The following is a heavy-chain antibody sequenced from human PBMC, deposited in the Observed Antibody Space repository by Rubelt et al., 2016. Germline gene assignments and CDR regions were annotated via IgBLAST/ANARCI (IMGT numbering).Heavy chain of an antibody. CDR3: ATGYSSGWYVAY. J-gene: IGHJ4*02. V-gene: IGHV1-3*01. CDR1: GYSFTTYS. Sequence: QVQLVQSGAEVKKPGASVKVTCKAAGYSFTTYSIHWVRQAPGQRLEWMGWINAGNGNTKYSQKFQVGVTITRDTAASTAYMELSSLRSEDTAIYYGATGYSSGWYVAYWGQGTLVTVSS. CDR2: INAGNGNT. D-gene: IGHD6-19*01.